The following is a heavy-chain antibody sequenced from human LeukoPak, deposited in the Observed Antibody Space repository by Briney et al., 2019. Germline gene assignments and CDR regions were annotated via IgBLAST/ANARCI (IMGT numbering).Heavy chain of an antibody. CDR3: AREAAAGTVDY. V-gene: IGHV3-53*01. D-gene: IGHD6-13*01. J-gene: IGHJ4*02. CDR2: IYSGGST. Sequence: GGSLRLSCAASGFTVSSNYMSWVRQAPGKGLEWVSVIYSGGSTYYADSVKGRFTISRDNSKNSLYLQMNSLRVEDTAVYYCAREAAAGTVDYWGQGTLVTVSS. CDR1: GFTVSSNY.